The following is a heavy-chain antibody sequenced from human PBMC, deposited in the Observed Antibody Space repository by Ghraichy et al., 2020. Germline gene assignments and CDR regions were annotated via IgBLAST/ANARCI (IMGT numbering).Heavy chain of an antibody. CDR2: IKGDGSST. V-gene: IGHV3-74*01. Sequence: GGSLRLSCVASGFSIKNYWVHWVRQAPGKGLVCVSRIKGDGSSTYADSVKGRFTISRDDAKNTVYLQMNSLRDEDTAVYYCARELPVITAFYGMDVWGQGTTVTVSS. D-gene: IGHD3-22*01. CDR1: GFSIKNYW. J-gene: IGHJ6*02. CDR3: ARELPVITAFYGMDV.